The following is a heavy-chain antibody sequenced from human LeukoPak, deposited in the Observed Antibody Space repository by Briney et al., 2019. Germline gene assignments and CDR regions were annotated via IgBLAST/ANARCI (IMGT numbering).Heavy chain of an antibody. CDR1: GFTFSDYT. D-gene: IGHD3-10*01. J-gene: IGHJ4*02. V-gene: IGHV3-48*01. Sequence: GSLRLSCAASGFTFSDYTLNWVRQAPGKGLEWVSYISSSSSSIYHADSVKGRFTISRDNAKNSLYLQMTSLRAEDTAVYYCARGDYYNLDYWGQGTLVTVSS. CDR2: ISSSSSSI. CDR3: ARGDYYNLDY.